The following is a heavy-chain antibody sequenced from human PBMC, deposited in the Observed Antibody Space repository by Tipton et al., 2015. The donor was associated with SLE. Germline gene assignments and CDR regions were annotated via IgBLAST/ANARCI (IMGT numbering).Heavy chain of an antibody. D-gene: IGHD5-24*01. CDR2: MSFRGSP. CDR1: GGSIISYY. V-gene: IGHV4-59*12. Sequence: TLSLTCTVSGGSIISYYWTWIRQPPGKGLEWIGTMSFRGSPYYNPSLKNRVIISLDMSKNQFSLRLSSVTAADTAVYFCESEYNGPEDFWGQGTPVTVSS. CDR3: ESEYNGPEDF. J-gene: IGHJ4*02.